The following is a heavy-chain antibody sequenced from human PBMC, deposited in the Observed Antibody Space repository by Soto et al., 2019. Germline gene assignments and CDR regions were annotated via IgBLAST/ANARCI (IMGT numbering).Heavy chain of an antibody. Sequence: GGSLRLCCAASVFTFSSYAMSWVRQAPGKGLEWVSAISGSGGSTYYADSVKGRFTISRDNSKNTLYLQMNSLRAEDTAVYYCAKEGDTIFGVVITPYYFDYWGQGTLVTVS. V-gene: IGHV3-23*01. CDR3: AKEGDTIFGVVITPYYFDY. D-gene: IGHD3-3*01. J-gene: IGHJ4*02. CDR1: VFTFSSYA. CDR2: ISGSGGST.